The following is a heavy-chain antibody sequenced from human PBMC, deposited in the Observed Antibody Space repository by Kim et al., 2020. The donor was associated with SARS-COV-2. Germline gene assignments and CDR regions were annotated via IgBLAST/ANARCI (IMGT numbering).Heavy chain of an antibody. Sequence: SETLSLTCAVYGGSFSGYYWSWIRQPPGKGLEWIGEINHSGSTNYNPSLKSRVTISVDTSKNQFSLKLSSVTAADTAVYFCARGTRQWLVRGPYYYYMDVWGKGTTVTVS. J-gene: IGHJ6*03. D-gene: IGHD6-19*01. V-gene: IGHV4-34*01. CDR3: ARGTRQWLVRGPYYYYMDV. CDR2: INHSGST. CDR1: GGSFSGYY.